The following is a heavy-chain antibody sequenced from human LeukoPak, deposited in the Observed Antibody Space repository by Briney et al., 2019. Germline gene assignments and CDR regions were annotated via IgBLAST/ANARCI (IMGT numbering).Heavy chain of an antibody. Sequence: SETLSLTCTVSGGSFSSYYWSWIRQPAGKGLEWVGRIYTSGCTNYNPSLKSRVTMSVDTSKNQLSLKLSSVTAADTAVYYCARVSLYYGVFDNWGQGTLVTASS. CDR1: GGSFSSYY. V-gene: IGHV4-4*07. J-gene: IGHJ4*02. D-gene: IGHD1-26*01. CDR2: IYTSGCT. CDR3: ARVSLYYGVFDN.